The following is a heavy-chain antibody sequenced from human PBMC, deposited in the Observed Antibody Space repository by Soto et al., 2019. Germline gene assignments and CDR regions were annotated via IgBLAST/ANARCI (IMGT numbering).Heavy chain of an antibody. CDR2: LYDVDGS. V-gene: IGHV3-53*01. D-gene: IGHD1-1*01. J-gene: IGHJ3*01. CDR1: GLTVSGKKY. CDR3: ATWHEREHAYDV. Sequence: DVHLVESGGGLIQPGESLRLSCAAFGLTVSGKKYVAWVRQAPGKGLEWVSALYDVDGSFYADSVKGRFATSSDSSKTTVYLQMNGLRPDDTAVYYCATWHEREHAYDVLGQGTTVTVSS.